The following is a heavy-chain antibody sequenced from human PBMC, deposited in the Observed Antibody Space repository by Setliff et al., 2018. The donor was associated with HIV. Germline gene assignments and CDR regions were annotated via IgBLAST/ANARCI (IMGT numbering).Heavy chain of an antibody. CDR3: AKAVAQQFVSFFDH. D-gene: IGHD6-6*01. V-gene: IGHV3-7*01. CDR2: IIQDESAK. Sequence: PGGSLRLSCKASGFTISSHQMSWVRQAPGKGLEWVAKIIQDESAKYYADSVKGRFTISRDNSKNTLYLQMNSLRAEDTAVYYCAKAVAQQFVSFFDHWGQGTLVTVSS. J-gene: IGHJ4*02. CDR1: GFTISSHQ.